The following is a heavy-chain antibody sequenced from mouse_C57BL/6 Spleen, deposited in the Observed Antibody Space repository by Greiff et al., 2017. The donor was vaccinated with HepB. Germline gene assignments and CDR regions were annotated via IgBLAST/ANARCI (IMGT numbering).Heavy chain of an antibody. CDR2: IDPSDSET. J-gene: IGHJ1*03. V-gene: IGHV1-52*01. CDR1: GYTFTSYW. Sequence: QVQLQQSGAELVRPGSSVKLSCKASGYTFTSYWMHWVKQRPIQGLEWIGNIDPSDSETHYNQKFKDKATLTVDKSSSTAYMQLSSLTSEDSAVYYCARAIYYGSSWYFDVWGTGTTVTVSS. D-gene: IGHD1-1*01. CDR3: ARAIYYGSSWYFDV.